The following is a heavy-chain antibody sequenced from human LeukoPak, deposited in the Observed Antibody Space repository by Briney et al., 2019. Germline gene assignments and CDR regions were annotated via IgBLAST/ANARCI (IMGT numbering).Heavy chain of an antibody. CDR1: GFTFSRYG. V-gene: IGHV3-30*18. J-gene: IGHJ4*02. CDR3: AKEEVGATTGDY. D-gene: IGHD1-26*01. Sequence: GGSLRLSCAASGFTFSRYGMHWVRQAPGKGLEWVAVISYDGSNKYYADSVKGRFTISRDNSKNTLYLQMNSLRAEDTAVYYCAKEEVGATTGDYWGQGTLVTVSS. CDR2: ISYDGSNK.